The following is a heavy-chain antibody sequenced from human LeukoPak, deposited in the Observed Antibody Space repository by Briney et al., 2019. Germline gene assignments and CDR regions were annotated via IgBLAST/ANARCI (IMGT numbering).Heavy chain of an antibody. Sequence: PGGSLRLSCAVSGFTFSNYAMSWVRQAPGKGLEWVSTISGSGGSTYYADSVKGRFTISRDNSKNTLYLQMNSLRAEDTAVYYCAKGYCSSTSCYNRFDPWGQGTLVTVSS. CDR2: ISGSGGST. V-gene: IGHV3-23*01. CDR1: GFTFSNYA. J-gene: IGHJ5*02. D-gene: IGHD2-2*02. CDR3: AKGYCSSTSCYNRFDP.